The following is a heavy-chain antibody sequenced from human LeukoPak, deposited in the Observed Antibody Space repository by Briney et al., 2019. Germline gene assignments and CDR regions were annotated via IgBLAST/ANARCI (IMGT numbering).Heavy chain of an antibody. CDR3: ARYREVGATVDY. Sequence: PSETLSLTCTVSGYSISSGYFWACLRQPPGRELEWTASMYHRGSTHYNPSLASLKSRVTISRDTSNNQFSLNLSSVTAADTAVYYCARYREVGATVDYWGQGTLVTVSS. V-gene: IGHV4-38-2*02. CDR2: MYHRGST. CDR1: GYSISSGYF. D-gene: IGHD1-26*01. J-gene: IGHJ4*02.